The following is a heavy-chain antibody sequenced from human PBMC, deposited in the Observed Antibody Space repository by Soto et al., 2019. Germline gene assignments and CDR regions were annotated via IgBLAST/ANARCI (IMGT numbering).Heavy chain of an antibody. Sequence: QVQLVQSGAEVQKPVSSVNVSCKASGGTFSSYAISWVRQAPGQGLEWMGGIIPIFGTANYAQKFQGRVTITADESTSTAYMELSSLRSEDTAVYYCARDIAAAGYYYYYGMDVWGQGTTVTVSS. CDR1: GGTFSSYA. CDR2: IIPIFGTA. CDR3: ARDIAAAGYYYYYGMDV. D-gene: IGHD6-13*01. V-gene: IGHV1-69*01. J-gene: IGHJ6*02.